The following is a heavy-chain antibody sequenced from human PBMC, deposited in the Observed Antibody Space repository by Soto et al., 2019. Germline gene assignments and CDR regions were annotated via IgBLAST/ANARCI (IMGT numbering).Heavy chain of an antibody. D-gene: IGHD6-19*01. J-gene: IGHJ6*02. CDR3: ARRVAVAGHYYYYYGMDV. CDR2: IYYSGST. CDR1: GGSVSSGSYY. V-gene: IGHV4-61*01. Sequence: SETLSLTCTVSGGSVSSGSYYWSWIRQPPGKGLEWIGYIYYSGSTNYNPSLKSRVTISVDTSKNQFSLKLSSVTAADTAVYYCARRVAVAGHYYYYYGMDVWGQGTTVTVAS.